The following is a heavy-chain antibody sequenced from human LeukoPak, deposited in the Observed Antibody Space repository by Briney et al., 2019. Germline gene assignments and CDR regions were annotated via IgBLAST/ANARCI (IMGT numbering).Heavy chain of an antibody. Sequence: GGSLRLSCAASGFTFSDHYMSWVRQAPGKGLEWVSYISSSSAYTDYADSVKGRFTISRDNAKNSLYPQMNSLRAEDTAVYYCARDSTTLAAAGTWGYWGQGTLVTVSS. CDR3: ARDSTTLAAAGTWGY. V-gene: IGHV3-11*05. D-gene: IGHD6-13*01. CDR2: ISSSSAYT. CDR1: GFTFSDHY. J-gene: IGHJ4*02.